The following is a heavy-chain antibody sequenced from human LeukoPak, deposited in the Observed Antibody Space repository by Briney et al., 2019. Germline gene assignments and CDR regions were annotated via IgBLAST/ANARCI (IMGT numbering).Heavy chain of an antibody. CDR3: ARDMSGYSYGYRSCVDY. V-gene: IGHV3-21*01. D-gene: IGHD5-18*01. CDR1: GFTFSSYS. Sequence: TGGSLRLSCAASGFTFSSYSMNWVRQAPGKGLEWVSSTSSSSSYIYYADSVKGRFTISRDNAKNSLYLQMSSLRAEDTAVYYCARDMSGYSYGYRSCVDYWGQGTLVTVSS. J-gene: IGHJ4*02. CDR2: TSSSSSYI.